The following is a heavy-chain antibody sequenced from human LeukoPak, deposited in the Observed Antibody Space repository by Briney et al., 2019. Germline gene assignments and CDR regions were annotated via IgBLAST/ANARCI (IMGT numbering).Heavy chain of an antibody. V-gene: IGHV4-34*01. J-gene: IGHJ4*02. CDR1: GGSSSAYY. D-gene: IGHD3-22*01. Sequence: SETLSLACAVYGGSSSAYYYFWIRQPPGKGLEWIGEINHSGSTNYNPSLKSRVTISVDTSTNQFSLGLSSVTAADTAVYYCARGLGTMIVVWGQGTLVTVS. CDR2: INHSGST. CDR3: ARGLGTMIVV.